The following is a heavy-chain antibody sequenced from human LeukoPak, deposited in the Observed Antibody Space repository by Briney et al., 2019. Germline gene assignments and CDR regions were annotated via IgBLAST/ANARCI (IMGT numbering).Heavy chain of an antibody. Sequence: HAGGSLRLSCAASGFTFSNYWMSWVRQAPGKGLEWVAHINKDGSEKYYVDSVKGRFTISRDNAKNSLYLQMNSLRAEDTAVYYCARGVIVVVVAAIPHGFDYWGQGTLVTVSS. CDR2: INKDGSEK. CDR3: ARGVIVVVVAAIPHGFDY. CDR1: GFTFSNYW. D-gene: IGHD2-15*01. J-gene: IGHJ4*02. V-gene: IGHV3-7*01.